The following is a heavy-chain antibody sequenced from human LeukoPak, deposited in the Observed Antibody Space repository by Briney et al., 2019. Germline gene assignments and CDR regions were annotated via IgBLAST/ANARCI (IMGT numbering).Heavy chain of an antibody. CDR1: GYTFTSYA. CDR2: ISAYNGNT. Sequence: ASVKVSCKASGYTFTSYAMHWVRQAPGQRLEWMGWISAYNGNTNYAQKLQGRVTMTTDTSTSTAYMELRSLRSDDTAVYYCAREGNIHYYESGVYPPPPPSTPGAQEPRATVPS. D-gene: IGHD3-22*01. CDR3: AREGNIHYYESGVYPPPPPSTP. V-gene: IGHV1-18*01. J-gene: IGHJ5*02.